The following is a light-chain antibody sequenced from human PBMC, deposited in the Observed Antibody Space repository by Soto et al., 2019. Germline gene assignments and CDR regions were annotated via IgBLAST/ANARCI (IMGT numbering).Light chain of an antibody. J-gene: IGKJ2*01. CDR2: GAS. CDR1: QSVSSSS. Sequence: EIVLTQSPGTLSLSPGQRATLSCRASQSVSSSSLAWYQQRPGQAPRLLIYGASRRATGIPDRFSGSGSGTDFTLTISRLEPEDFAVDYCQHYGYSPKYNFGQGNKLEIK. CDR3: QHYGYSPKYN. V-gene: IGKV3-20*01.